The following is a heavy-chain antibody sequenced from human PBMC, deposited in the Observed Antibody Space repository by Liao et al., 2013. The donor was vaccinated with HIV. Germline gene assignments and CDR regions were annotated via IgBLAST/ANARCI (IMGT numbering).Heavy chain of an antibody. CDR2: IYSSGTT. CDR1: GASITSISHY. V-gene: IGHV4-39*07. D-gene: IGHD3-9*01. CDR3: ARVLMGSFDAVTDYYPHPFFDF. J-gene: IGHJ4*02. Sequence: QIQLQESGPGLVKPSETLSLTCTVSGASITSISHYWAWIRQPPGKGLEWIGAIYSSGTTYYNPSLKRRVILSRDPSRNQFSLTLNSVTVADAAVYYCARVLMGSFDAVTDYYPHPFFDFWGQGALVAVSS.